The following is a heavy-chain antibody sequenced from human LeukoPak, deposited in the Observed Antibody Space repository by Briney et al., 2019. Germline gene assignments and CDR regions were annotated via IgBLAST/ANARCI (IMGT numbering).Heavy chain of an antibody. CDR3: ARAGMVYAIPVGLDY. Sequence: GGSLRLSCAASGFTFSSYSMNWVRQAPGKGLEWLSYISGSGGTIYYADSVKGRFTISRDNAENSLFLQMNSLRAEDTAVYYCARAGMVYAIPVGLDYWGQGTLVTVSS. CDR1: GFTFSSYS. V-gene: IGHV3-48*01. D-gene: IGHD2-8*01. J-gene: IGHJ4*02. CDR2: ISGSGGTI.